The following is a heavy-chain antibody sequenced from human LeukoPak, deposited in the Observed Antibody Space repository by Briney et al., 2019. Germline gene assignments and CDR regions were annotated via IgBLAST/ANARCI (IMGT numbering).Heavy chain of an antibody. CDR2: IHTSGST. CDR1: GGSISSYY. Sequence: SETLSLTRTVSGGSISSYYWSWIRQPAGKGLEWIGRIHTSGSTNYIPSLKSRVTMSVDTSKKQFSLRLSSVTAADTAVYYCARTPIYYFDNSGYYNWGQGTLVTVSS. V-gene: IGHV4-4*07. D-gene: IGHD3-22*01. CDR3: ARTPIYYFDNSGYYN. J-gene: IGHJ4*02.